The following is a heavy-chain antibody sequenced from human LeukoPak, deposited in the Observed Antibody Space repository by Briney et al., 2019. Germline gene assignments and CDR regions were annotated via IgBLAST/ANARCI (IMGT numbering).Heavy chain of an antibody. CDR3: ARHPFD. CDR2: IYPGYSDT. J-gene: IGHJ4*02. V-gene: IGHV5-51*01. Sequence: GESLKISCKASGYRLTSDWIAWVRQMPGKGLEWMGIIYPGYSDTRYSPSFQGQVTISADKSISTAYLQWSSLKASDTAIYYCARHPFDWGQGTLVTVSS. CDR1: GYRLTSDW.